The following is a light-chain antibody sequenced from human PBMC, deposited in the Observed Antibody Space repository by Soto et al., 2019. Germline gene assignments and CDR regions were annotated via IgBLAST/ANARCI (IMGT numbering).Light chain of an antibody. Sequence: AIRMTQSPSSFSASTGDRVTITCRASQGISSYLAWYQQKPGKDPKLLICAASTLQSGGPSRFSGSSSGTYFTLTFCGLQSKDFATYYCQQYYSYPPWTFGQGTKVEIK. CDR2: AAS. V-gene: IGKV1-8*01. CDR1: QGISSY. J-gene: IGKJ1*01. CDR3: QQYYSYPPWT.